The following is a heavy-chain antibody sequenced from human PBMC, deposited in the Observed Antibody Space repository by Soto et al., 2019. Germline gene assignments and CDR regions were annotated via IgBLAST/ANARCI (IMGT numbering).Heavy chain of an antibody. Sequence: QVQLVQSGAEVKKPGASVTVSCKTSGYTFSNYGINWVRQAPGQGLEWMGWISGYNGNTNYAQTVQGTVTSTTDTSTGTVYMELRSLKSDDTAIYYCSRFIMVGGWFDPNYYHGMDVWGQGTTVTVSS. J-gene: IGHJ6*02. CDR1: GYTFSNYG. CDR2: ISGYNGNT. D-gene: IGHD6-19*01. V-gene: IGHV1-18*01. CDR3: SRFIMVGGWFDPNYYHGMDV.